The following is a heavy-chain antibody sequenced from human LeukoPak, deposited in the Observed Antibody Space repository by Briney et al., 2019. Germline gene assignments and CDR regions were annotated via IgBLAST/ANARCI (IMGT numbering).Heavy chain of an antibody. CDR3: VRDLGYYDSGGYPTHFDY. Sequence: ASVTVSCKASGYTFTSYFIHWVRQAPGQGLEWMGIINPGSGSTSYTQKFRDRVTMTRDKSTSTVNMELSSLRSEDTAVYYCVRDLGYYDSGGYPTHFDYWGQGTLVTVSS. D-gene: IGHD3-22*01. CDR1: GYTFTSYF. CDR2: INPGSGST. V-gene: IGHV1-46*01. J-gene: IGHJ4*02.